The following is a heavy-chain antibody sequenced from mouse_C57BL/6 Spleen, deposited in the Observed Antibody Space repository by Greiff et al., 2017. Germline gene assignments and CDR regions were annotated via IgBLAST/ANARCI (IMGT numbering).Heavy chain of an antibody. J-gene: IGHJ4*01. CDR2: IYPRDGST. D-gene: IGHD2-4*01. CDR3: ARYYYDYVDYAMDY. V-gene: IGHV1-78*01. CDR1: GYTFTDHT. Sequence: QVQLQQSDAELVKPGASVKISCKVSGYTFTDHTIHWMKQRPDQGLEWIGYIYPRDGSTTYNEKFTGKATLTADKSSSTAYMQLNSLTSEDSAVYFCARYYYDYVDYAMDYWGQGTSVTVSS.